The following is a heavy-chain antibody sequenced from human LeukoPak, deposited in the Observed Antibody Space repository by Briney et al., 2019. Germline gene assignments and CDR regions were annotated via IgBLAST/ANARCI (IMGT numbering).Heavy chain of an antibody. J-gene: IGHJ4*02. D-gene: IGHD3-9*01. CDR1: GGSISNSY. Sequence: SETLSLTCTVSGGSISNSYWSWIRQPAGKGLEWIGRIYTSGSTNYNYNPSLKSRVTISVDTSKNQFSLKLSSVTAADTAVYYCATRYYDILTGYYYFDYWGQGTLVTVSS. CDR2: IYTSGST. CDR3: ATRYYDILTGYYYFDY. V-gene: IGHV4-4*07.